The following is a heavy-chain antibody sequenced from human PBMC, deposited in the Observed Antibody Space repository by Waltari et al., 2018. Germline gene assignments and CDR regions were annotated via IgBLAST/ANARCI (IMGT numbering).Heavy chain of an antibody. V-gene: IGHV3-30*02. CDR1: GFPFSNFG. J-gene: IGHJ4*02. CDR2: IGFDGSDK. D-gene: IGHD2-2*02. Sequence: QVNLVESGGGVVQPGGSLSLSCATSGFPFSNFGMHWVRQAPGKGLEWVALIGFDGSDKFYADSVRGRFTISRDNSARTLYLDMDSLRLDDTAMYYCAKDAFGNTYLDFWGQGTLVTVSS. CDR3: AKDAFGNTYLDF.